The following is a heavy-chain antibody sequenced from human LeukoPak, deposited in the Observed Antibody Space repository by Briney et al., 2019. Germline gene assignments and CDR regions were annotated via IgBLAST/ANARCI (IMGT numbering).Heavy chain of an antibody. Sequence: GGSLRLSCAASGFTFSSYWMSWVRQAPGKGLEWVANIKQDGSKKYYVESVKGRFTISRDNAKNSLYLQMNSLRVEDTAVYYCARKPVGYCSGGSCYRDAFDIWGQGTMVTVSS. D-gene: IGHD2-15*01. V-gene: IGHV3-7*01. CDR1: GFTFSSYW. J-gene: IGHJ3*02. CDR2: IKQDGSKK. CDR3: ARKPVGYCSGGSCYRDAFDI.